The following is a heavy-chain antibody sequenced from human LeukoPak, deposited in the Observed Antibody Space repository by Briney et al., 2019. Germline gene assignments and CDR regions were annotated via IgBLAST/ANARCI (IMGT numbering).Heavy chain of an antibody. Sequence: GGSLRLSCAASGFTFSSYAMHWVRQAPGKGLEWVAVISYYGSNKYYADSVKGRFTISRDNSKNTLYLQMTSLRAEDTAVYYCARGGGSGSYGAFDIWGQGTMVTVSS. D-gene: IGHD1-26*01. CDR1: GFTFSSYA. CDR3: ARGGGSGSYGAFDI. V-gene: IGHV3-30-3*01. CDR2: ISYYGSNK. J-gene: IGHJ3*02.